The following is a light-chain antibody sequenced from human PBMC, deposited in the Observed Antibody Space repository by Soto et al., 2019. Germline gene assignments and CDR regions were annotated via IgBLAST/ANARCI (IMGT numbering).Light chain of an antibody. J-gene: IGKJ2*01. V-gene: IGKV3-15*01. CDR3: QQYNNWPQT. CDR1: QSVSSN. Sequence: EIVMTQSPATLSVSPGERATLTCRASQSVSSNLAWYQQKPGQAPRLLIYGAATSATGIPARFSGSGSGTEFTSSMSSRQSEDFAVYYGQQYNNWPQTFGHGTKLEIK. CDR2: GAA.